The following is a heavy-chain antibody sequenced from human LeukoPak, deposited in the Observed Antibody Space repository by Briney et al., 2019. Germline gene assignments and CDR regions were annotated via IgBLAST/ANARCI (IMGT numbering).Heavy chain of an antibody. CDR1: GDSISTNKW. CDR2: IYHSGST. D-gene: IGHD3-10*01. CDR3: ARANGGGITRYFEH. J-gene: IGHJ4*02. V-gene: IGHV4-4*02. Sequence: SETLSLTCAVSGDSISTNKWWSWVRQPPGKGLEWIAEIYHSGSTNCNPSLKSRVTISVDKSKNQFSLKLSSVTAADTAVYYCARANGGGITRYFEHWGQGTLVTVSS.